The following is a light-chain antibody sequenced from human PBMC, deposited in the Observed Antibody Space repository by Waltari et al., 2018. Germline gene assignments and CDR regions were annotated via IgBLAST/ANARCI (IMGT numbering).Light chain of an antibody. CDR1: QVISSR. Sequence: DIQMTQSPSSVSASVGDRVTVTCRASQVISSRLAWYHQQPGKAPRLLIYDTSTLQRGVPSRFSGSGSGTDFTLTISSLQPEDSATYSCQQGGSFPFTFGPGTKVNI. J-gene: IGKJ3*01. CDR2: DTS. V-gene: IGKV1-12*01. CDR3: QQGGSFPFT.